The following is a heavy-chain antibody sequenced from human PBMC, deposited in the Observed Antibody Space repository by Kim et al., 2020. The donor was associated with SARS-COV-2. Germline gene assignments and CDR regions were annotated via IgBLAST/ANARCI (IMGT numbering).Heavy chain of an antibody. V-gene: IGHV1-18*01. Sequence: NYAQKLQGRVTMTTDTATSTAYMELRSLRSDDTAVYYCARDSSGYYGFDYWGQGTLVTVSS. D-gene: IGHD3-22*01. J-gene: IGHJ4*02. CDR3: ARDSSGYYGFDY.